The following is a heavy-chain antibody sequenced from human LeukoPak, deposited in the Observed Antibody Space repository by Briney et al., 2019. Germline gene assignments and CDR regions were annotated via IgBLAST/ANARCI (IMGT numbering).Heavy chain of an antibody. J-gene: IGHJ4*02. CDR1: GFTFSSYA. V-gene: IGHV3-30*04. CDR3: ARGKPGIAVAGLDY. CDR2: ISYDGSNK. D-gene: IGHD6-19*01. Sequence: GGSLRLSCAASGFTFSSYAMHWVRQAPGKGLEWVAVISYDGSNKYYADSVKGRFTISRDNSKNTLYLQMNSLRAEDTAVYHGARGKPGIAVAGLDYWGQGTLVTVSS.